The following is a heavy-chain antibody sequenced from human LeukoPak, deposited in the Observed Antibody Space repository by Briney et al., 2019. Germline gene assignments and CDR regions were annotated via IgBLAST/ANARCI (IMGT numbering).Heavy chain of an antibody. J-gene: IGHJ4*02. CDR2: IYTSGST. Sequence: SETLSLTCTVSGGSISSYYWSWVRQPAGKGLEWIGRIYTSGSTNYTPSLKSRVTMSVDPSKNQFSLKLSSVTAADTAVYYCARESNVLLWFGAPVWGQGTLVTVSS. CDR1: GGSISSYY. D-gene: IGHD3-10*01. V-gene: IGHV4-4*07. CDR3: ARESNVLLWFGAPV.